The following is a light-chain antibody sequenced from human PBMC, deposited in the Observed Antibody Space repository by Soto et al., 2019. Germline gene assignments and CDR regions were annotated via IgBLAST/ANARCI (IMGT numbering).Light chain of an antibody. CDR2: DAS. Sequence: IVLRQSQATLSLSPGERATLSCRASQSVSNYLAWYQQKPGQAPRLLMYDASNRATGVPARFSGSGSGTDFTLTISSLEPEDFAIYYCQQRNTWPQTFGQGTKVDIK. CDR3: QQRNTWPQT. V-gene: IGKV3-11*01. J-gene: IGKJ1*01. CDR1: QSVSNY.